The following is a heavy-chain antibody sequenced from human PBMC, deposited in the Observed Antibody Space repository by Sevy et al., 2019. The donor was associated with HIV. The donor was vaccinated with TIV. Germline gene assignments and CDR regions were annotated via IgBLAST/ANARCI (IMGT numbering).Heavy chain of an antibody. D-gene: IGHD3-22*01. CDR3: ARVSPYYYDSSGYFFDY. V-gene: IGHV3-74*01. Sequence: GGSLRLSCAASGFTFSSYWMHWVRQAPGNGLVWVSRINSDGSSTSYADSVKGRFTISRDNAKNTLYLQMNSLRAEDTAVYYCARVSPYYYDSSGYFFDYWGQRTLVTVSS. J-gene: IGHJ4*02. CDR1: GFTFSSYW. CDR2: INSDGSST.